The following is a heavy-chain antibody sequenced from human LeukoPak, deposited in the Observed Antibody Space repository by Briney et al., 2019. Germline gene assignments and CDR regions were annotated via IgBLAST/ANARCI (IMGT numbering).Heavy chain of an antibody. V-gene: IGHV4-34*01. CDR2: INHSGST. D-gene: IGHD6-13*01. CDR1: GGSFSGYY. Sequence: SETLSLTRAVYGGSFSGYYWSWIRQPPGKGLEWLGEINHSGSTNYNPSLKSRVTISVDTSKNQFSLKLSSVTAADTAVYYCARGLGSSSWIPFVDYWGQGTLVTVSS. CDR3: ARGLGSSSWIPFVDY. J-gene: IGHJ4*02.